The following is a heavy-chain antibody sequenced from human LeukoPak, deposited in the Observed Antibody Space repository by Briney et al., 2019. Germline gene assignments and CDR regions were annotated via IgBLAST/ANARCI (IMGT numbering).Heavy chain of an antibody. D-gene: IGHD6-13*01. V-gene: IGHV4-4*07. CDR1: GGSISSYY. J-gene: IGHJ4*02. CDR2: IYNSGST. CDR3: ARSAFLVTAPGLYYFDY. Sequence: SETLCLTCTVSGGSISSYYWSWIRQPAGKGLEWIGHIYNSGSTNYNPSLKGRVTMSVATSKNQFSLHLSSVTAADTAVYYCARSAFLVTAPGLYYFDYWGQGTLVAASS.